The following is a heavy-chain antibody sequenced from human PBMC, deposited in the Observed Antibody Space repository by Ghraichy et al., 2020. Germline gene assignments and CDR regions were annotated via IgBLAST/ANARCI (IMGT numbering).Heavy chain of an antibody. D-gene: IGHD3-22*01. J-gene: IGHJ4*02. CDR1: GFTFSSHG. V-gene: IGHV3-33*01. CDR3: ARGRPPSYYDLDS. CDR2: IWSDGSTE. Sequence: SCAASGFTFSSHGMHWVRQAAGKGLDWVAVIWSDGSTEYYADSVKGRFTISRDNSKNTLYLQINSLRVEDTAVYYCARGRPPSYYDLDSWGQGTLVTVSS.